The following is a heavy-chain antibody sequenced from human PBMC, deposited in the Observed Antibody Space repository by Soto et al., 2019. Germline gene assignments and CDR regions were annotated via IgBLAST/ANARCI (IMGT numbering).Heavy chain of an antibody. J-gene: IGHJ6*02. Sequence: QVQLVESGGGVVQPGRSLRLSCAASGFTFSSYGMHWVRQAPGKGLEWEAVISYDGSNKYYADSVKGRFTISRDNSKNTLYLQMNSLRAEDTAVYYCAKGNSRGYGMDVWGQGTTVTVSS. CDR1: GFTFSSYG. V-gene: IGHV3-30*18. CDR3: AKGNSRGYGMDV. D-gene: IGHD3-16*01. CDR2: ISYDGSNK.